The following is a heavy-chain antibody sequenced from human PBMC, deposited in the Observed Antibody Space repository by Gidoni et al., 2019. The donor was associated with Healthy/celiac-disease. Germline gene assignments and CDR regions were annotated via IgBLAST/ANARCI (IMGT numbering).Heavy chain of an antibody. Sequence: QVQLVESGGGVVQPGRSLRLSCAASGFPFSSSAMHWVRQAPGKGLEWVAVISYDGSNKYYADSVKGRFTISRDNSKNTLYLQMNSLRAEDTAVYYCARETPITMVRGVIITSNWYFDLWGRGTLVTVSS. CDR3: ARETPITMVRGVIITSNWYFDL. D-gene: IGHD3-10*01. V-gene: IGHV3-30-3*01. CDR2: ISYDGSNK. J-gene: IGHJ2*01. CDR1: GFPFSSSA.